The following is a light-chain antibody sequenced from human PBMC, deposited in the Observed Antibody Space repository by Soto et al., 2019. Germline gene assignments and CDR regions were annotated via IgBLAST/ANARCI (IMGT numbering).Light chain of an antibody. Sequence: QSALTQPPSVSGSPGQSVTISCTRTSSDVGSYNRVSWYQQPPGTAPKLMICQVSNRPSGVPDRFSGSKSGNTASLTISGLQAEDEADYYCSSYTSSGTWVFGGGTKVTVL. V-gene: IGLV2-18*02. J-gene: IGLJ3*02. CDR2: QVS. CDR1: SSDVGSYNR. CDR3: SSYTSSGTWV.